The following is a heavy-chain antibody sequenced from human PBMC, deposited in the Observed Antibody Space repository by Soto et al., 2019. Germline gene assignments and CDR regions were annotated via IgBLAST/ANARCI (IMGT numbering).Heavy chain of an antibody. CDR2: IYTSGST. V-gene: IGHV4-61*02. J-gene: IGHJ4*02. Sequence: SETLSLACPVSGACINSGGYYWSLIRQPAGKGLDWIGCIYTSGSTNYNPSLKSRVTISVQKSKNQFSLKVTSVTAADTAVYYCARDRELKKGQWLVRASYFDYWGQGTLVTVSS. CDR1: GACINSGGYY. D-gene: IGHD6-19*01. CDR3: ARDRELKKGQWLVRASYFDY.